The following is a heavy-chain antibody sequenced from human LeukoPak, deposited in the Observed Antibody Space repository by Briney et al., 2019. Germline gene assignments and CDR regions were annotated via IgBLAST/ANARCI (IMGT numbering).Heavy chain of an antibody. CDR2: INPNSGGT. CDR3: AGGVYSHGLDY. J-gene: IGHJ4*02. Sequence: ASVKVSCKASGYTFTDYYMHWVRQAPGQGLEWMGWINPNSGGTNYAQKFQGRVTVTRDSSISTAYVELSRLRSDDTAVYYCAGGVYSHGLDYWGQGTLVTVSS. D-gene: IGHD5-18*01. V-gene: IGHV1-2*02. CDR1: GYTFTDYY.